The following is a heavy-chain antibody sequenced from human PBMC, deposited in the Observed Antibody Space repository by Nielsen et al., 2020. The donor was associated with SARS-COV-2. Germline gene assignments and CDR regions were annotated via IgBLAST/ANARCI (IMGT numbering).Heavy chain of an antibody. J-gene: IGHJ6*03. Sequence: SETLSLTCTVSGGSISSYYWSWIRQPPGKGLEWIGYIYYSGSTNYNPSLKSRVTISVDTSKNQFSLKLSFVTAADTAVYYCARHKGVYYDFWSGYSYYMDVWGKGTTVTVSS. V-gene: IGHV4-59*08. D-gene: IGHD3-3*01. CDR2: IYYSGST. CDR3: ARHKGVYYDFWSGYSYYMDV. CDR1: GGSISSYY.